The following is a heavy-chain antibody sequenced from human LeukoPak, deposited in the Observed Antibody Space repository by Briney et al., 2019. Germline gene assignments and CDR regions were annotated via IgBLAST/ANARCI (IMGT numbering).Heavy chain of an antibody. CDR2: IKSDGST. V-gene: IGHV3-74*01. J-gene: IGHJ1*01. CDR1: GFTFSSYW. D-gene: IGHD3-22*01. CDR3: ARAPSEIGGYYPEYFRH. Sequence: GGSLRLSCAASGFTFSSYWMHWVRQAPGKGLVWVSRIKSDGSTKYADSVKGRFTISRDNAKNTVSLQMNSLRAEDTGVYFCARAPSEIGGYYPEYFRHWGQGTLVTVSS.